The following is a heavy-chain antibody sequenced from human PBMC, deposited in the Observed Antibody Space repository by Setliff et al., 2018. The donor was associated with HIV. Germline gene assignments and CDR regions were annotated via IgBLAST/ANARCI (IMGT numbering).Heavy chain of an antibody. V-gene: IGHV3-30*02. D-gene: IGHD5-12*01. CDR3: AKGRRPVDLVSTSIRYYFYMGV. CDR2: IRHDGSYA. J-gene: IGHJ6*03. CDR1: GFRFETFG. Sequence: GGSLRLSCAASGFRFETFGMYWVRQAPGKGLEWVAFIRHDGSYAYYADSVKGRFTMSRGNSKNTVSLEMNSPRVEDTGVYYCAKGRRPVDLVSTSIRYYFYMGVWGKGTTVTVSS.